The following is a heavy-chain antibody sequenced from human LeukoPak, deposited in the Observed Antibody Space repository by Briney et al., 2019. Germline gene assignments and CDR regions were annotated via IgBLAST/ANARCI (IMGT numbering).Heavy chain of an antibody. Sequence: PSETLSLTCAVYGGSFSGYYWSWIRQPPGKGLEWIGEINHSGSTNYNPSLKSRVTISIDTSKNQFSLRLNSVAAADTAVYFCARGPSPTRRESDYWGQGTLVTVSS. D-gene: IGHD3-10*01. J-gene: IGHJ4*02. V-gene: IGHV4-34*01. CDR3: ARGPSPTRRESDY. CDR1: GGSFSGYY. CDR2: INHSGST.